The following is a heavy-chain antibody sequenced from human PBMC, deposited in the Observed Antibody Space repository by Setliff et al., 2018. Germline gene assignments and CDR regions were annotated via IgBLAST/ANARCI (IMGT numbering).Heavy chain of an antibody. D-gene: IGHD3-22*01. Sequence: GASVKVSCKASGATFSSHGISWVRQAPGQGLEWLGGTIPNFGTTNYAQEFQGRVTIITDESTSTAFMQLSSLRSEDTAVYYCVREGVDSRSSTDYRYYMDVWGKGTTVTVSS. V-gene: IGHV1-69*05. CDR3: VREGVDSRSSTDYRYYMDV. CDR1: GATFSSHG. CDR2: TIPNFGTT. J-gene: IGHJ6*03.